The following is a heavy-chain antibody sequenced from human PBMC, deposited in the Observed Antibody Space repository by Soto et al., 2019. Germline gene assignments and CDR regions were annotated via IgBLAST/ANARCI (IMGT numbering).Heavy chain of an antibody. V-gene: IGHV5-51*01. CDR3: ARLDTSGYYYYGMDV. CDR1: GYDFATYW. J-gene: IGHJ6*02. D-gene: IGHD3-22*01. CDR2: IYPRDSDT. Sequence: EVQLVQSGAEVKKPGESLKISCKGSGYDFATYWIGWVRQMSGKGLEWMGIIYPRDSDTKYSPSFEGQVTISADKSTSTAYLQWSSLKAADTAMYYCARLDTSGYYYYGMDVCGQGTTVTVS.